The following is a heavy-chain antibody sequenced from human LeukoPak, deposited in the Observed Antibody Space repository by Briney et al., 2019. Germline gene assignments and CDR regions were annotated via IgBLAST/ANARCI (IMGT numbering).Heavy chain of an antibody. D-gene: IGHD2-21*02. CDR2: INHSGST. V-gene: IGHV4-34*01. Sequence: SETLSLTCAVYGGSFSVYYWMWIRQPPGKGLEWIGEINHSGSTNYNPSLKWRVTISVDMSKNQFSLKLSSVTAAATAVYYCARTDPPAYYYYGMAVCGQATTVTVSS. J-gene: IGHJ6*02. CDR3: ARTDPPAYYYYGMAV. CDR1: GGSFSVYY.